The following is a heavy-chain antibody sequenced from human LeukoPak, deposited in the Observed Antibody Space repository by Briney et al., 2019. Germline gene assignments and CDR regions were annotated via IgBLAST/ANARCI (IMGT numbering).Heavy chain of an antibody. Sequence: GGSLRLSCAASGFTFSSYGMHWVRLAPGKGLEWVAVIWYDGSNKYYADSVKGRFTISRDNSKNTLYLQMNSLRAEDTAVYFCAKSSSYYDSSGEFDYWGQGTLVTVSS. CDR1: GFTFSSYG. CDR2: IWYDGSNK. J-gene: IGHJ4*02. V-gene: IGHV3-33*06. CDR3: AKSSSYYDSSGEFDY. D-gene: IGHD3-22*01.